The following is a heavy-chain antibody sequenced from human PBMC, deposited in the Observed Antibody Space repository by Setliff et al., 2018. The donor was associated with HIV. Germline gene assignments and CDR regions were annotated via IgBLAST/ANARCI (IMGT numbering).Heavy chain of an antibody. CDR3: ARQSGYQLQRTYEY. Sequence: GESLKISCQASGFSFTNYWITWVRQMPGKGLEWMGRIDPSDSYVNYSPSFKGHVTILADESTVYLQWDSLKASDTAIYYCARQSGYQLQRTYEYWGQGTLVTVSS. J-gene: IGHJ4*02. CDR2: IDPSDSYV. CDR1: GFSFTNYW. V-gene: IGHV5-10-1*01. D-gene: IGHD2-2*01.